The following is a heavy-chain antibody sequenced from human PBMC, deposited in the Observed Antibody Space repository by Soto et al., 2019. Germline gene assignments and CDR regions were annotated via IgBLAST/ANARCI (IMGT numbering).Heavy chain of an antibody. Sequence: PSETLSLTCTVSRGSISSYYWSWIRQPPGKGLEWIGYISYSGNTNYNPSLKSRVTISVDTSTNQFSLKLSSVTAADTAVYYCARPRSTRYHYYMDVWGKGTTVIVSS. CDR2: ISYSGNT. D-gene: IGHD2-2*01. V-gene: IGHV4-59*12. J-gene: IGHJ6*03. CDR3: ARPRSTRYHYYMDV. CDR1: RGSISSYY.